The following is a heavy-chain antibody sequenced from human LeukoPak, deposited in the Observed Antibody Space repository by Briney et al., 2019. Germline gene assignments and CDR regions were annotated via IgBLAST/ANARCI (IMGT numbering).Heavy chain of an antibody. CDR1: GGSISSYY. Sequence: SETLSLTCTVSGGSISSYYWSWIRQPPGKGLEWIGSINYSGNTYYNPSVKSRVTISIDTSKSQFSLKVRSVTAADTAVYYCGRSAGFVHFDHWGQGTLVTVSS. D-gene: IGHD3-16*01. V-gene: IGHV4-59*12. CDR2: INYSGNT. J-gene: IGHJ4*02. CDR3: GRSAGFVHFDH.